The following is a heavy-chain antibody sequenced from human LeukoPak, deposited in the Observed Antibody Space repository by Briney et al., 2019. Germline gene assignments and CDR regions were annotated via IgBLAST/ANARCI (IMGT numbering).Heavy chain of an antibody. CDR2: IFHSGSI. V-gene: IGHV4-4*02. J-gene: IGHJ4*02. D-gene: IGHD3-16*01. Sequence: SETLSLTCAVSGGSITNSNWWSWVRQPPGKGLEWIGEIFHSGSINYNSSLKSRVTISVDKSKDQFFLQLKSVSAADTAVYFCARGGSDGGATQFFDYWGQGILITVS. CDR1: GGSITNSNW. CDR3: ARGGSDGGATQFFDY.